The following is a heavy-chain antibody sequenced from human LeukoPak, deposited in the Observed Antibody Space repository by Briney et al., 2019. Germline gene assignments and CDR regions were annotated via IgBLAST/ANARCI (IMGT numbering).Heavy chain of an antibody. Sequence: SETLSLTCTVSGGSISSYYWNWIRQPAGKGLEWIGRIYTSGSTNYNPSLKSRVSMSVDTSKNQFSLKLSSVTAADTAVYYCARGKVVAGTPGQNSWDSWGQGTLVTVSS. CDR1: GGSISSYY. J-gene: IGHJ4*02. CDR3: ARGKVVAGTPGQNSWDS. V-gene: IGHV4-4*07. CDR2: IYTSGST. D-gene: IGHD6-19*01.